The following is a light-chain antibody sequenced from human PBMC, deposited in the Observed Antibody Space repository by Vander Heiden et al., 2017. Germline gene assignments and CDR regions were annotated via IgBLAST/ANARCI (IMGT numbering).Light chain of an antibody. Sequence: DIQMTQSPSSLSASVGDRVTITCQASQDISNYLNWYQQKPGKAPKLLIYDASNLETGVPSRFSGSGSGTDFTFTISSLQPEDFATYYCQQDDNPPDTFGQGTKLEIK. CDR2: DAS. CDR1: QDISNY. CDR3: QQDDNPPDT. V-gene: IGKV1-33*01. J-gene: IGKJ2*01.